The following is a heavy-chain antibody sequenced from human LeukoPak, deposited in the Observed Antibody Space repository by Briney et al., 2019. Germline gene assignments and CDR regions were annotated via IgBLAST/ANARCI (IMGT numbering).Heavy chain of an antibody. CDR1: RFSFSSYS. Sequence: GGSLRLSCAASRFSFSSYSMNWVRQAPGKGLEWVSSISANTTHIYGADSLKGRFTISRDDAKNSLYLQLTSLRAEDTAVYYCTRGYTSDYWGQGTLVAVSS. J-gene: IGHJ4*02. D-gene: IGHD2-2*01. V-gene: IGHV3-21*01. CDR3: TRGYTSDY. CDR2: ISANTTHI.